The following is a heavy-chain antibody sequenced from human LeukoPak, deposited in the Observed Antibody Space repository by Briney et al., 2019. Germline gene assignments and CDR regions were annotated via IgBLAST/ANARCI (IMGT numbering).Heavy chain of an antibody. V-gene: IGHV4-34*01. D-gene: IGHD1-1*01. CDR2: IYYNGNT. Sequence: KPSETLSLTCAVYGGSFSGYYWSWIRQPPGKGLEWIGSIYYNGNTYYNPSLKSRVTISADTSTNHFSLKLTSVTAADTAVYYCGRHVQAPSFDPWGQGTLVTVSS. CDR3: GRHVQAPSFDP. CDR1: GGSFSGYY. J-gene: IGHJ5*02.